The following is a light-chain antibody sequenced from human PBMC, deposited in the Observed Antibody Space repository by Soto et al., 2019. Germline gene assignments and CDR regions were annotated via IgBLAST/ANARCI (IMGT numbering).Light chain of an antibody. V-gene: IGKV3-20*01. Sequence: PGERATLSCRASQSVSSNYLASYQQKPGQAPRLLTYGASRGVTCIPDRFSGSGSGTYFTRTISRLEPEDFAVYYCQQYVTSPWTCGQGTNVEIK. J-gene: IGKJ1*01. CDR2: GAS. CDR1: QSVSSNY. CDR3: QQYVTSPWT.